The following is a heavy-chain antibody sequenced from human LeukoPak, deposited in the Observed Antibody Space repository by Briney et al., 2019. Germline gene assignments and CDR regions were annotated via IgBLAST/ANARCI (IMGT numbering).Heavy chain of an antibody. CDR1: GFTFSSYW. CDR3: ARRGYCSSTSCYGSWFDP. J-gene: IGHJ5*02. Sequence: SGGSLRLSCAASGFTFSSYWMSWVRLAPGKGLELVANIKQDGSEKYYVDSVKGRFTISRDNAKNSLYLQMNSLRAEDTAVYYCARRGYCSSTSCYGSWFDPWGQGTLVTVSS. V-gene: IGHV3-7*03. CDR2: IKQDGSEK. D-gene: IGHD2-2*01.